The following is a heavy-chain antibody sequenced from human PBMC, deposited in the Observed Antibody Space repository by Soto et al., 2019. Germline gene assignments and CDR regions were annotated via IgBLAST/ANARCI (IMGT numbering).Heavy chain of an antibody. CDR2: ISGSGGST. V-gene: IGHV3-23*01. Sequence: PGGSLRLSCAASGFTFSSYAMSWVRQAPGKGLEWVSAISGSGGSTYYADSVKGRFTISRDNSKNTLYLQMNSLRAEDTAVYYCAKMEPMYYDFWSGYLYSSYYYYMDVWGKGTTVTVSS. CDR1: GFTFSSYA. CDR3: AKMEPMYYDFWSGYLYSSYYYYMDV. J-gene: IGHJ6*03. D-gene: IGHD3-3*01.